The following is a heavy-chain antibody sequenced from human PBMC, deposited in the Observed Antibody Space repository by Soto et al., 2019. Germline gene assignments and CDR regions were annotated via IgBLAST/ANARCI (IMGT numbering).Heavy chain of an antibody. D-gene: IGHD3-10*01. CDR3: ARENMVRGVMGNYYYYGMDV. CDR2: ISSSSSYT. CDR1: GFTFSDYY. V-gene: IGHV3-11*06. Sequence: VGSLRLSCAASGFTFSDYYMSWIRQAPGKGLEWVSYISSSSSYTNYADSVKGRFTISRDNAKNSLYLQMNSLRAEDTAVYYCARENMVRGVMGNYYYYGMDVWGQGTTVTVSS. J-gene: IGHJ6*02.